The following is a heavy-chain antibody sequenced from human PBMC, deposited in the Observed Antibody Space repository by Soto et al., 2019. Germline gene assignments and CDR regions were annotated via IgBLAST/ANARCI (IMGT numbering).Heavy chain of an antibody. CDR2: NYYSGST. V-gene: IGHV4-61*01. CDR3: ARGHQSSPPDY. CDR1: GGSVTSGSNY. J-gene: IGHJ4*02. Sequence: PSVTLSLTCTLSGGSVTSGSNYWSWIRQPPGKGLEWIGYNYYSGSTNYNPSLKSRVTISVVTSKNQFSLKLSSVPAADTAVYYCARGHQSSPPDYWGQGTLFAVCS.